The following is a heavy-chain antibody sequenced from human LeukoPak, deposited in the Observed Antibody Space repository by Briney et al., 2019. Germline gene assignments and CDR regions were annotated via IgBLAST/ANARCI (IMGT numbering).Heavy chain of an antibody. CDR2: IYHSGST. D-gene: IGHD3-16*01. J-gene: IGHJ6*02. CDR3: ARGGGAYYYGMDV. Sequence: SETLSLTCAVSGGSISSGGYSWSWIRQPPGKGLEWIGYIYHSGSTYYNPSLKSRVTISVDRSMNQFSLKLSSVTAADTAVYYCARGGGAYYYGMDVWGQGTTVTVSS. CDR1: GGSISSGGYS. V-gene: IGHV4-30-2*01.